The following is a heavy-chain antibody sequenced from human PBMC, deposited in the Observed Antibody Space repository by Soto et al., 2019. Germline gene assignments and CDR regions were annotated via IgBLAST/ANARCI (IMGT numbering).Heavy chain of an antibody. D-gene: IGHD6-25*01. J-gene: IGHJ5*02. V-gene: IGHV4-39*01. CDR2: MYYSGST. CDR3: AVVDSTGNWSDP. Sequence: SETLSLTCTVSGGSISSSDFYWGWLRQTPGKGLEFIGSMYYSGSTYYNPSLKSRLTISVDTSKNQFTLKLISVTAADTAVYYCAVVDSTGNWSDPWGEGALVTVSS. CDR1: GGSISSSDFY.